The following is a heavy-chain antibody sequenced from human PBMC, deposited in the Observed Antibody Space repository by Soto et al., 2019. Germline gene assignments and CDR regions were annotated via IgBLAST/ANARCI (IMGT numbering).Heavy chain of an antibody. V-gene: IGHV3-23*01. Sequence: EVQLLESGGGLVQPGGSLRLSCAASGFTFNNYAMTWVRQAPGKGLEWVSAISGGGDTTSYADSVKGRFTVSRDGSNNTLYPQMSSLRAEDTALYYCAKGRGGSGSLTPRVDFWGQGTLVTVSS. J-gene: IGHJ4*02. CDR3: AKGRGGSGSLTPRVDF. D-gene: IGHD3-10*01. CDR2: ISGGGDTT. CDR1: GFTFNNYA.